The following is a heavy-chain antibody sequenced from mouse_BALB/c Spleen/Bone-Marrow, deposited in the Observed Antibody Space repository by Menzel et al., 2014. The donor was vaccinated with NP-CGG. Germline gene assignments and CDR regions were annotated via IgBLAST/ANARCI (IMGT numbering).Heavy chain of an antibody. J-gene: IGHJ4*01. Sequence: DVMLVESGGGLVKPGGSLKLSCAASGFTFSSYAMSWVRQSPEKRLEWVAEISSGGSYTYYPDTVTGRFTISRDNAKNTLYLEMSSLRSEDTAMYYCARERYDGQMDYWGQGTSVTVSS. CDR3: ARERYDGQMDY. D-gene: IGHD2-12*01. CDR2: ISSGGSYT. V-gene: IGHV5-9-4*01. CDR1: GFTFSSYA.